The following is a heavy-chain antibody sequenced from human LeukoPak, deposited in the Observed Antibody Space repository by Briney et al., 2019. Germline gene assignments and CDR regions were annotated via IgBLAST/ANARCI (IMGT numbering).Heavy chain of an antibody. CDR3: AKHLRTHVWFFDY. D-gene: IGHD3-9*01. CDR1: GFTFSSYA. CDR2: ISGSGRQT. Sequence: PGGSLRLPCAASGFTFSSYALSWVRQAPGKGLEWVSLISGSGRQTEYGDSVKGRFTISRDNSKNTLSLQINSLKAEDTAIYYCAKHLRTHVWFFDYWGQGTLVTVSS. J-gene: IGHJ4*02. V-gene: IGHV3-23*01.